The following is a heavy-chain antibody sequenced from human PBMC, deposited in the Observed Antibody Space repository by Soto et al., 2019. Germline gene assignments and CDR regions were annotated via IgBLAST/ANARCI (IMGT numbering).Heavy chain of an antibody. CDR3: VRRPIGSCSSTSCPDGYYYYAMDV. CDR1: GYTFTSYD. V-gene: IGHV1-8*01. D-gene: IGHD2-2*01. CDR2: MNPNSGNT. Sequence: ASGKVCCKASGYTFTSYDINWVRQATGQGLEWMGWMNPNSGNTGYAQKFQGRVTMTRNTSISTAYMELSSLRSEDTAVYYCVRRPIGSCSSTSCPDGYYYYAMDVWGQGTTVTVSS. J-gene: IGHJ6*02.